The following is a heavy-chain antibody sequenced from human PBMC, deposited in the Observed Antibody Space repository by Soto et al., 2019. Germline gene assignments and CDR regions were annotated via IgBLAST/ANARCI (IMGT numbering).Heavy chain of an antibody. D-gene: IGHD1-26*01. CDR3: VVGAKYYFDY. Sequence: SETLSLTCAVDDGYFSTYYWNWIRQSPGKGLEWIGKINYSGGNNYNPALKSRVTISVDRSKNQFSLKLSSVTAANTADYYGVVGAKYYFDYWGQGTRVTVSS. CDR2: INYSGGN. V-gene: IGHV4-34*01. J-gene: IGHJ4*02. CDR1: DGYFSTYY.